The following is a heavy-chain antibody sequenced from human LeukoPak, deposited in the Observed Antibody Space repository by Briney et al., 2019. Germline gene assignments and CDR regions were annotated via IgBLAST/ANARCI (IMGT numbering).Heavy chain of an antibody. CDR2: IYYTGST. Sequence: SETLSLTCTVSGGSISDYYWTWIRQPPGKRLEWIGYIYYTGSTSYNPSLKSRVTISVDTSKNQFSLKLTSVTAADTAVYYCARDRYGKPPDYWGQGTLVTVSS. CDR3: ARDRYGKPPDY. J-gene: IGHJ4*02. V-gene: IGHV4-59*01. D-gene: IGHD1-1*01. CDR1: GGSISDYY.